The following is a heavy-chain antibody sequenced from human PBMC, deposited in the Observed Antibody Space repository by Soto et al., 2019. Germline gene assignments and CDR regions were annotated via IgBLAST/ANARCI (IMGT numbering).Heavy chain of an antibody. V-gene: IGHV2-70*01. CDR1: GFSLSTSGMC. Sequence: GSGPTLVNPTQTLTLTCTFSGFSLSTSGMCVSWIRQPPGKALEWLALIDWDDDKYYSTSLKTRLTISKDTSKNQVVLTMTNMDPVDTATYYCARGYYGSGSPYNWFDPWGQGSLVTVSS. CDR3: ARGYYGSGSPYNWFDP. J-gene: IGHJ5*02. D-gene: IGHD3-10*01. CDR2: IDWDDDK.